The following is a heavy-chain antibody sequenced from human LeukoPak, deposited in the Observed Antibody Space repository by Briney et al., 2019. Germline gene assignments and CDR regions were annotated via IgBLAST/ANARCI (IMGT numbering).Heavy chain of an antibody. J-gene: IGHJ4*02. D-gene: IGHD2-15*01. CDR3: AKDRGVVVVAATSGY. CDR2: ISGSGGST. CDR1: GFTFSSYA. Sequence: GGSLRLSCAASGFTFSSYAMSWVRQAPGKGLEWVSAISGSGGSTYYADSVKGRFTISRDNSKNTLYLQMNSLRAEDTAVYYCAKDRGVVVVAATSGYWGQGTLVTVSS. V-gene: IGHV3-23*01.